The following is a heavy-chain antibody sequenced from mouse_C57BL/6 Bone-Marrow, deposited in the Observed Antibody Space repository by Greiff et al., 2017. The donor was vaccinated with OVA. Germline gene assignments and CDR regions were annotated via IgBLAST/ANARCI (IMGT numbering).Heavy chain of an antibody. V-gene: IGHV1-69*01. CDR2: IDPSDSYT. CDR1: GYTFTSYW. CDR3: ARRGVYYFDYFDY. Sequence: VQLQQPGAELVMPGASVKLSCKASGYTFTSYWMHWVKQRPGQGLEWIGEIDPSDSYTNYNQQFQGKSTLTVDKSSSTAYMQLSSLTSEYAAVYDCARRGVYYFDYFDYWGQGTTLTVSS. J-gene: IGHJ2*01. D-gene: IGHD1-1*01.